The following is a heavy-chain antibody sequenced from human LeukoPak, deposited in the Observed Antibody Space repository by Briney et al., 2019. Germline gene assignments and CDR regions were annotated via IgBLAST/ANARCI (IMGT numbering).Heavy chain of an antibody. CDR2: IRSKAYGGTT. Sequence: GGSLRLSCTASGFTFGDYAMSWFRQAPGKGLEWVGFIRSKAYGGTTEYAASVKGRFTTSRDDSKSIAYLQMNSLKTEDTAVYYCTTAFLYYYDSSGYYWGSDFDYWGQGTLVTVSS. CDR3: TTAFLYYYDSSGYYWGSDFDY. V-gene: IGHV3-49*03. D-gene: IGHD3-22*01. CDR1: GFTFGDYA. J-gene: IGHJ4*02.